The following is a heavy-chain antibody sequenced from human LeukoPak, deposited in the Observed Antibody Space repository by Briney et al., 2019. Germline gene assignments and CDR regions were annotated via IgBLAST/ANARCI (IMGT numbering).Heavy chain of an antibody. Sequence: SVKISCKASGGTFSSYAISWVRQAPGQGLEWMGGIIPIFGTANYAQKFQGRVTITTDESTSTAYMGLSSLRSEDTAVYYCARFGYYDSSGYFDYWGQGTLVTVSS. CDR3: ARFGYYDSSGYFDY. J-gene: IGHJ4*02. V-gene: IGHV1-69*05. D-gene: IGHD3-22*01. CDR1: GGTFSSYA. CDR2: IIPIFGTA.